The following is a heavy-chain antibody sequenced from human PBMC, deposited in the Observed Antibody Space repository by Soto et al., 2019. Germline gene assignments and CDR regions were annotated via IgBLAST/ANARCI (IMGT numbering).Heavy chain of an antibody. D-gene: IGHD4-17*01. J-gene: IGHJ4*02. Sequence: PSETLSLTCTVSGGSLSRYYGSWIRQSPGKGLEWIGYVYDSGSTKYSPSLKSRGTMSVDRSKNQFSLELDSVSAADTAVYYCARSLRGGLPTVTPHVYWGQGALVTVSS. CDR2: VYDSGST. CDR3: ARSLRGGLPTVTPHVY. CDR1: GGSLSRYY. V-gene: IGHV4-59*01.